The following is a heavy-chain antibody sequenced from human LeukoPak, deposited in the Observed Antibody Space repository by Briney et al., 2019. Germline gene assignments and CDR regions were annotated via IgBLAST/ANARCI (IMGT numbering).Heavy chain of an antibody. CDR3: ARLPVTMVRGVIMSYYYYYMDV. CDR2: INHSGST. V-gene: IGHV4-34*01. Sequence: SETLSLTCAVYGGSFSGYYWSWIRQPPGKGLEWIGEINHSGSTNYNPSLKSRVTISVDTSKNQFSLKLSSVTAADMAVYYCARLPVTMVRGVIMSYYYYYMDVWGKGTTVTVSS. CDR1: GGSFSGYY. D-gene: IGHD3-10*01. J-gene: IGHJ6*03.